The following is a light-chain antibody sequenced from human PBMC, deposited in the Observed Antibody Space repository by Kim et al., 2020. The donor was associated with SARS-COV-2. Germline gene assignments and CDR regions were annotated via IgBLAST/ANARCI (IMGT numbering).Light chain of an antibody. Sequence: DIQMTQSPSSLSASVGDRVTITCRASQDIGVYLAWFQQIPGKAPKSLIYGASILQHDVSPRFSGSGSGAEFSLTISSLQPEDFATYYCQKYSAFTLTFGEGTRLGI. CDR2: GAS. J-gene: IGKJ5*01. CDR1: QDIGVY. CDR3: QKYSAFTLT. V-gene: IGKV1-16*01.